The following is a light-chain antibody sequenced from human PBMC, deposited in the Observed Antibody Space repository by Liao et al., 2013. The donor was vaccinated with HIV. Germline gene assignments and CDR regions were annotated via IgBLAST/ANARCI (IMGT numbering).Light chain of an antibody. Sequence: SYELTQPPSVSVAPGKTARITCGGNNIGSKNVHWYQQKPGQSPVLVIYQTNKRPSGIPERFSGSSSGNTATLTISGTQAMDEADFYCQAWDRNTVMFGGGTKLTVL. J-gene: IGLJ3*02. V-gene: IGLV3-9*01. CDR3: QAWDRNTVM. CDR1: NIGSKN. CDR2: QTN.